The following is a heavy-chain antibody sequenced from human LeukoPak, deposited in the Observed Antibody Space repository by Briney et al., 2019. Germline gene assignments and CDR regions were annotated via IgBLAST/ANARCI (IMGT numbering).Heavy chain of an antibody. D-gene: IGHD4-23*01. Sequence: ASVKVSCKASGYTFTSYGISWVRQAPGQGLEWMGWISAYNGNTNYAQKLQGRVTMTTDTSTSTAYMELRSLRSEDTAVYYCASGIDYGGNSGYWGQGTLVTVSS. CDR1: GYTFTSYG. CDR3: ASGIDYGGNSGY. V-gene: IGHV1-18*01. J-gene: IGHJ4*02. CDR2: ISAYNGNT.